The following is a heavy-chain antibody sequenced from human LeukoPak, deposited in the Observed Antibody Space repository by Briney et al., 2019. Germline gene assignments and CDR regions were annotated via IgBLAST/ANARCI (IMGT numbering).Heavy chain of an antibody. CDR3: AKDRTMEYSPYFDY. CDR1: GFTFSSYA. D-gene: IGHD4/OR15-4a*01. CDR2: ISGSGGNT. V-gene: IGHV3-23*01. J-gene: IGHJ4*02. Sequence: GGSLRLSCAASGFTFSSYAMSWVRQDPGKRLEWVSAISGSGGNTYYADSVKGRFTISRDNSKNTLYLQMNSLRAEDTAVYYCAKDRTMEYSPYFDYWGQETLVTVSS.